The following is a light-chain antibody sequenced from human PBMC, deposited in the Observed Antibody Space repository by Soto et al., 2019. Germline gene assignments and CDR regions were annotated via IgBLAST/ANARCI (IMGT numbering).Light chain of an antibody. J-gene: IGLJ1*01. V-gene: IGLV2-14*01. CDR1: SSDVGGYDY. Sequence: QSVLTQPASVSGSPGQSITISCTGSSSDVGGYDYVSWYQQYPGKAPKLMIYDVSNLPSGVSNRFSGSKSGNTASLTISGLQADDEADYYCSSFTSSTTRVFGTGTKVTVL. CDR3: SSFTSSTTRV. CDR2: DVS.